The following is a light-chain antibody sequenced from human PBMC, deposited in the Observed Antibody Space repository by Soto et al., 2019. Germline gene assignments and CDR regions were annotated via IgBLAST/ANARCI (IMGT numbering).Light chain of an antibody. J-gene: IGKJ2*01. Sequence: EIVLTQSPATLSLSPGERATLSCRASQSVSSYLAWYQQKPGQAPRLLIYDASNRATGIPARFSGSGSGTAFTLTISSLEPEDFAVYSCQQRSNWPPKYTFGQGTKLEIK. CDR2: DAS. V-gene: IGKV3-11*01. CDR3: QQRSNWPPKYT. CDR1: QSVSSY.